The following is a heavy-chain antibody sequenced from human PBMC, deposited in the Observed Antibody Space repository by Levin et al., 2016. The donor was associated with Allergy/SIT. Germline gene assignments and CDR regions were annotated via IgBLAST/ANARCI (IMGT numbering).Heavy chain of an antibody. D-gene: IGHD4-17*01. CDR3: ARSDGDYVGY. CDR2: INPNSGGT. V-gene: IGHV1-2*04. Sequence: WVRQAPGQGLEWMGWINPNSGGTNYAQKFQGWVTMTRDTSISTAYMELSRLRSDDTAVYYCARSDGDYVGYWGQGTLVTVSS. J-gene: IGHJ4*02.